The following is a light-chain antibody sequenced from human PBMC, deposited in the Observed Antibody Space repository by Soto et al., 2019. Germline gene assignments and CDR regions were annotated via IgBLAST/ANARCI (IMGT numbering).Light chain of an antibody. CDR1: QSVSSSY. CDR2: GAS. Sequence: EIVLTQSPGTLSLSPGERATLSCRASQSVSSSYLAWYQQKPGQAPRLLIYGASSRATGIPDRFSGSGSGTDFTLTISRLEPEDFAVYYCQQYGRTFGQRTKVDI. J-gene: IGKJ1*01. CDR3: QQYGRT. V-gene: IGKV3-20*01.